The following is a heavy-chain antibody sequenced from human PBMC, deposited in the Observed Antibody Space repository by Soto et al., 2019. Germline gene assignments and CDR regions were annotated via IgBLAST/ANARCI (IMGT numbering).Heavy chain of an antibody. V-gene: IGHV3-48*01. J-gene: IGHJ4*02. CDR3: ARRTSGWYSDY. CDR1: GFTFSSYS. Sequence: EVQPVESGGGLVQPGGSLRLSCAASGFTFSSYSMIWVRQPPGKGLECISYIDSGGGTIYQTDSVNGRFTISRDNAKNSLYLQMNSLRGEDTAVYYCARRTSGWYSDYWGLGTLVTVSS. D-gene: IGHD6-19*01. CDR2: IDSGGGTI.